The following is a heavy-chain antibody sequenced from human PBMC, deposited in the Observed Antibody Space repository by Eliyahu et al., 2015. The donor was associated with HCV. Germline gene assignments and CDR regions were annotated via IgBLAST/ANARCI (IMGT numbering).Heavy chain of an antibody. J-gene: IGHJ6*02. D-gene: IGHD3-16*02. V-gene: IGHV3-7*01. Sequence: EVQLVESGGGLVQPGGSLRLSCAASGFTFSSYWMSWVRXAPGKGLEWVANIKQDGSEKYYVDSVKGRFTISRDNAKNSLYLQMNSLRAEDTAVYYCARDARTYYDYVWGSYRSYYGMDVWGQGTTVTVSS. CDR3: ARDARTYYDYVWGSYRSYYGMDV. CDR1: GFTFSSYW. CDR2: IKQDGSEK.